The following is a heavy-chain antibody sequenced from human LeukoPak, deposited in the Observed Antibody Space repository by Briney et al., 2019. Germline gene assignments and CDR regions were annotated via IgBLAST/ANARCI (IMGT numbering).Heavy chain of an antibody. CDR3: AKRRLGAANPGDFDY. CDR2: ITGAGNI. Sequence: GSLRLSCAASGFTFSSYWMHWVRQAPGKGLVWVSTITGAGNIYYADSVKGRFTISRDNSKNTLYLQMNSLRAEDTAVYYCAKRRLGAANPGDFDYWGQGTLVTVSS. CDR1: GFTFSSYW. D-gene: IGHD2-15*01. J-gene: IGHJ4*02. V-gene: IGHV3-23*01.